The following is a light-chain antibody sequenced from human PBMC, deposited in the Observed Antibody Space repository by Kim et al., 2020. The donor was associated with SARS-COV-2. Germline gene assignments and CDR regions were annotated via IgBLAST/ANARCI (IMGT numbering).Light chain of an antibody. J-gene: IGKJ2*01. CDR2: ATS. CDR1: QGISNW. CDR3: QQANSFPYT. Sequence: ASVGDRFTITCRASQGISNWLAWYQQKAGKAPKLLIYATSSLQSGVPSRFSGSGSGADFTLTISSLQPEDFATYYCQQANSFPYTFGQGTKVDIK. V-gene: IGKV1-12*01.